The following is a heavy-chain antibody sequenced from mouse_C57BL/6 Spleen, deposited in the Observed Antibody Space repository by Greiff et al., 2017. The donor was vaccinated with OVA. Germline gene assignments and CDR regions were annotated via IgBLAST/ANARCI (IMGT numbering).Heavy chain of an antibody. D-gene: IGHD4-1*01. J-gene: IGHJ2*01. CDR3: ARHGNYADY. CDR1: GFTFSSYG. V-gene: IGHV5-6*01. Sequence: DVQLVESGGDLVKPGGSLKLSCAASGFTFSSYGMSWVRQTPDKRLEWVATISSGGSYTYYPDSVKGRFTISRDNAKNTLYLQMSSLKSEDTAMYYCARHGNYADYWGQGTTLTVSS. CDR2: ISSGGSYT.